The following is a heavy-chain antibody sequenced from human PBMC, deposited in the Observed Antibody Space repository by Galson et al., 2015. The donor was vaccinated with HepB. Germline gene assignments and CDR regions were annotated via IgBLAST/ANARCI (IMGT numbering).Heavy chain of an antibody. V-gene: IGHV3-30*18. J-gene: IGHJ2*01. CDR1: GFTFSSYG. CDR3: AKDNSGDGYNANWYFDL. D-gene: IGHD5-24*01. CDR2: ISYDGSNK. Sequence: SLRLSCAASGFTFSSYGMHWVRQAPGKGLEWVAVISYDGSNKYYADSVKGRFTISRDNSKNTLYLQMNSLRAEDTAVYYCAKDNSGDGYNANWYFDLWGRGTLVTVSS.